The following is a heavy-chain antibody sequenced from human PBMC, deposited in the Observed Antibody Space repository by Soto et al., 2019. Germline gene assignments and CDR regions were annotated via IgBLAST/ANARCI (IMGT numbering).Heavy chain of an antibody. CDR3: ARPFDTSGWYDY. Sequence: PVECMTVSCKASGYRFTDYWIGWVLQMPGKGLECMGIIYPDDSDTRYSPSFQGQVIISSDKSITTAYLQWTSLKASDTAIYYCARPFDTSGWYDYWGQGTMVTVSS. CDR2: IYPDDSDT. D-gene: IGHD6-19*01. V-gene: IGHV5-51*01. J-gene: IGHJ4*02. CDR1: GYRFTDYW.